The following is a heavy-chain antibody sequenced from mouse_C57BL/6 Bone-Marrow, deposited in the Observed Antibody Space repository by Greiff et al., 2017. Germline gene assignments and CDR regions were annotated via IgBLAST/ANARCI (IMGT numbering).Heavy chain of an antibody. CDR3: ARDGAYYGSRAY. CDR1: GFTFSDYG. CDR2: ISSGSSTI. D-gene: IGHD1-1*01. J-gene: IGHJ3*01. V-gene: IGHV5-17*03. Sequence: DVMLVESGGGLVKPGGSLKLSCAASGFTFSDYGMHWVRQAPEKGLEWVAYISSGSSTIYYPDNVKGRFTISRDNDKNNLYLQMSHLKSEDTAMYYCARDGAYYGSRAYWGQGTLVTVSA.